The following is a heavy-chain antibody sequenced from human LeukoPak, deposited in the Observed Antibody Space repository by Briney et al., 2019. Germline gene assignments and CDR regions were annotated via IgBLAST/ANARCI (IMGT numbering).Heavy chain of an antibody. CDR2: IYYSGST. D-gene: IGHD1-1*01. Sequence: SETLSLTCTVSGGSISSYYWSWIRPPPGKGLEWIGYIYYSGSTNYNPSLKSRVTISVDTSKNQFSLKLSSVTAADTAVYYCARVNRGGTTGTVDWFDPWGQGTLVTVSS. CDR1: GGSISSYY. V-gene: IGHV4-59*01. J-gene: IGHJ5*02. CDR3: ARVNRGGTTGTVDWFDP.